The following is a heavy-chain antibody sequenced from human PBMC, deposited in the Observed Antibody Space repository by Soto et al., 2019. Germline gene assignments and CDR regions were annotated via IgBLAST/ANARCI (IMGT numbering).Heavy chain of an antibody. CDR2: IYYSGRT. Sequence: QVQLQESGPGLVKPSQTLSLTCTVSGGSLSSGDYYWRWIRQPPGKGLEWIGYIYYSGRTYYNPSLKSRVTISVDTSKNQFSLKLSSVTAADTAVYYCAREVLVAATRYFDYWGQGTLVTVSS. J-gene: IGHJ4*02. CDR3: AREVLVAATRYFDY. V-gene: IGHV4-30-4*01. CDR1: GGSLSSGDYY. D-gene: IGHD2-15*01.